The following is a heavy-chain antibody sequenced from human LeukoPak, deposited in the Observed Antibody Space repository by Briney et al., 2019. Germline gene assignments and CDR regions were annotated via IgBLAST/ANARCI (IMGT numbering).Heavy chain of an antibody. D-gene: IGHD3-9*01. CDR3: ARAWRDDILTGYYPGYFDY. CDR1: GFXFSSYG. V-gene: IGHV3-33*01. J-gene: IGHJ4*01. Sequence: GSLRLSCAASGFXFSSYGMHWVRQAPGKGLEWVAGIWYDGSNKYYADSVKGRFTISRDNSKNTLYLQMNSLRAEDTAVYYCARAWRDDILTGYYPGYFDYWGQGTLVTVSS. CDR2: IWYDGSNK.